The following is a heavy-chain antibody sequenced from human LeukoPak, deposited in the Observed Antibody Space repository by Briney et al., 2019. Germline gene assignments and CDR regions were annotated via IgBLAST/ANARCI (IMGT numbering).Heavy chain of an antibody. CDR1: GFTFSSYA. D-gene: IGHD2-21*02. J-gene: IGHJ4*02. CDR2: ISSNGGST. Sequence: GGSLRLSCSASGFTFSSYAMHWVRQAPGKGLEYVSAISSNGGSTYYADSVKGRFTISRDNSKNTLYLQMSSLRAEDTAVYYCVKGGVTARFDYWGQGTLVTVSS. V-gene: IGHV3-64D*06. CDR3: VKGGVTARFDY.